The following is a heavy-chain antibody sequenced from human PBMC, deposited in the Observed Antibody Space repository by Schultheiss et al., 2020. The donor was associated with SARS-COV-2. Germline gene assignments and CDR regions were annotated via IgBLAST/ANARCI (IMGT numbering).Heavy chain of an antibody. D-gene: IGHD3-9*01. V-gene: IGHV3-9*01. J-gene: IGHJ5*02. Sequence: SLKISCAASGFTFDDYAMHWVRQAPGKGLEWVSGISWNSDSIGYADSVKGRFTISRDNAKNSLYLQMNSLRAEDTAVYYCARDRLTNYDILTGYYNWGWFDPWGQGTLVTVSS. CDR2: ISWNSDSI. CDR3: ARDRLTNYDILTGYYNWGWFDP. CDR1: GFTFDDYA.